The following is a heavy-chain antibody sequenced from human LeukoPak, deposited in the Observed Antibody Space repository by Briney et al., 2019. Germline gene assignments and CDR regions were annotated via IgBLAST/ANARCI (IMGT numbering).Heavy chain of an antibody. CDR1: GYTFTSYY. J-gene: IGHJ6*03. CDR2: MNPNSGNT. Sequence: ASVKVSCKASGYTFTSYYMHWVRQATGQGLEWMGWMNPNSGNTGYAQKFQGRVTITRNTSISTAYMELSSLRSEDTAVYYCARGPRVAAAFDYYYYYMDVWGKGTTVTVSS. V-gene: IGHV1-8*03. D-gene: IGHD6-13*01. CDR3: ARGPRVAAAFDYYYYYMDV.